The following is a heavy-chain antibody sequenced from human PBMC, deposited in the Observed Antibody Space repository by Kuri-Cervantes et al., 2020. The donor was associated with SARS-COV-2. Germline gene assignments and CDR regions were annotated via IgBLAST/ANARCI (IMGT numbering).Heavy chain of an antibody. V-gene: IGHV3-7*04. Sequence: GGSLRLSCAASGFTFSSYWMSWVRQAPGTGLEWVANIKQDGSETYYVDSVKGRFTISRENAKNSLYLQMNSLRAEDTAVYYCARIPGYSSGWLAFDIWGQGTMVTVSS. D-gene: IGHD6-19*01. CDR2: IKQDGSET. CDR3: ARIPGYSSGWLAFDI. J-gene: IGHJ3*02. CDR1: GFTFSSYW.